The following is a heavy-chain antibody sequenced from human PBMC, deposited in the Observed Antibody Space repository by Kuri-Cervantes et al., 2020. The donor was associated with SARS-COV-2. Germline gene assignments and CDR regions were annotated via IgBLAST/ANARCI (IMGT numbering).Heavy chain of an antibody. J-gene: IGHJ4*02. V-gene: IGHV3-49*03. CDR3: TREDDYIDLELGFDY. CDR1: GFTFGDYA. Sequence: GGSLRLSCIGSGFTFGDYAMRWFRQAPGKGLEWVGFIRSKAHGGTTEYAASVKGRLTISRDDSKSIASLQMNSLKTEDTAVYYCTREDDYIDLELGFDYWGQGTLVTVSS. D-gene: IGHD4-17*01. CDR2: IRSKAHGGTT.